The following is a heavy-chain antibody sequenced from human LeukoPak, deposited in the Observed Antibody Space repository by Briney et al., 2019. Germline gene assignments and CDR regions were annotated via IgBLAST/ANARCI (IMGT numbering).Heavy chain of an antibody. Sequence: SETLSLTCTVSGGSISSGGYYWSWIRQHPGKGLEWIGYIYYSGSTYYNPSLKSRVTISVDTSKNQFSLKLSSVTAADTAVYYCARDGPYCSSTSCYSIYYYYGMDVWGQGTTVTVSS. D-gene: IGHD2-2*01. CDR2: IYYSGST. J-gene: IGHJ6*02. V-gene: IGHV4-31*03. CDR1: GGSISSGGYY. CDR3: ARDGPYCSSTSCYSIYYYYGMDV.